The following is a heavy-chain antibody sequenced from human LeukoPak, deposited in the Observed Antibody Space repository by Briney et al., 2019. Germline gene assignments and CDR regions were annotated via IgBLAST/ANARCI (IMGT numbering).Heavy chain of an antibody. CDR2: ISAYNGDT. CDR3: AGSACESTDYYYYYYMDV. D-gene: IGHD1-26*01. J-gene: IGHJ6*03. CDR1: GYTFTSYG. Sequence: ASVKVSCKASGYTFTSYGISWVRQAPGQGLEWMGWISAYNGDTNYAQKLQGRVTMTTDTSTSTAYMELRSLRSDDTAAYYCAGSACESTDYYYYYYMDVWGKGTTVTVSS. V-gene: IGHV1-18*01.